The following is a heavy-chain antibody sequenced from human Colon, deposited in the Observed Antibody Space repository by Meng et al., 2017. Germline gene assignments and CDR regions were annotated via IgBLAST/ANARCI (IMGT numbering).Heavy chain of an antibody. CDR1: CGSFSNYY. J-gene: IGHJ4*02. CDR2: IHPSGSS. CDR3: ARGVDWAKSSNF. Sequence: VHVGQWGEGLVAPSEALSITWGVYCGSFSNYYVAWIRQPPVKWLEWIDEIHPSGSSYYSPSLQSRVTITLDTSKNQFSLTLSSFTAADTAVYYWARGVDWAKSSNFWGQETLVTVSS. V-gene: IGHV4-34*01. D-gene: IGHD3-9*01.